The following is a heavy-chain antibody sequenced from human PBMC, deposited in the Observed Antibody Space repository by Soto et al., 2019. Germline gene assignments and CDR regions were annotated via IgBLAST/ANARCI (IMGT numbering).Heavy chain of an antibody. V-gene: IGHV3-33*01. Sequence: QVQLVESGGGVVQPGRSLRLSCAASGFTFSSYGMHWVRQAPGKGLEWVAVIWYDGSNKYYADSVKGRFTISRDNSKNTLYLQMNSLRAEDTAVYYCARVWFGELGFDWFDPWGQGTLVTVSS. CDR1: GFTFSSYG. D-gene: IGHD3-10*01. J-gene: IGHJ5*02. CDR2: IWYDGSNK. CDR3: ARVWFGELGFDWFDP.